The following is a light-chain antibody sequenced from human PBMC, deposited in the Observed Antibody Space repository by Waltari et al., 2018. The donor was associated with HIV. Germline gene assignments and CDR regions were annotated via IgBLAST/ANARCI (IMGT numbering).Light chain of an antibody. J-gene: IGKJ4*01. CDR1: QDIRNY. CDR2: DAS. V-gene: IGKV1-33*01. CDR3: HQYDYSFT. Sequence: DIQMTQSPSSLSASVGDQVTITCQASQDIRNYLNWFQQKPGKAPKLLIYDASRVETGVPSRFSGSGSGTDFNFTISNLQPEDLATYYCHQYDYSFTFGGGTRVEIK.